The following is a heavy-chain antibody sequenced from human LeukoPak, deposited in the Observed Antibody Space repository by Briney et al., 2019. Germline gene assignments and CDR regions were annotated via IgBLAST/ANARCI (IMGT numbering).Heavy chain of an antibody. Sequence: SETLSLTCGVYGGSFRGYYWSWIRQSPGKGLEWIGEINHSGSTNYNPSLKSRVTISLDTSMKKFSLKLNSVTAADTAVYYCARFRNFVSDIWGQGTMVTVSS. V-gene: IGHV4-34*01. D-gene: IGHD3-16*01. CDR1: GGSFRGYY. CDR3: ARFRNFVSDI. CDR2: INHSGST. J-gene: IGHJ3*02.